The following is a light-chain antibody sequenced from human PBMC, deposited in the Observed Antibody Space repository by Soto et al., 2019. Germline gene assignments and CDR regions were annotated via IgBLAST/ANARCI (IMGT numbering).Light chain of an antibody. CDR1: SSNIGAGYD. Sequence: QSVLTQPPSVSGAPGQRVTISCTGSSSNIGAGYDVHWYQQLPGTAPKLLIYGNSNRPSGVPDRFSGSKSGTSASLAITGLQAEDEADYFCSAWDDNVNGVIFGGGTKVTVL. J-gene: IGLJ2*01. CDR3: SAWDDNVNGVI. CDR2: GNS. V-gene: IGLV1-40*01.